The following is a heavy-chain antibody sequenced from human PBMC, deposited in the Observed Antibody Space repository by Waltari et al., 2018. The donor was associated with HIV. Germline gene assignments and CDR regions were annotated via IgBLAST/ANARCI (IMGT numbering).Heavy chain of an antibody. CDR1: GASFSGYY. J-gene: IGHJ4*02. D-gene: IGHD2-2*01. V-gene: IGHV4-34*01. CDR2: IKNRGST. CDR3: ARGSIVLVPAATNYFDY. Sequence: QVQLQQWGAGLLKPSETMSLTCAVHGASFSGYYWTWIRQPPGKGLEWIGEIKNRGSTNYNPSLKSRVTISVDTSKNQFSLKLSSVTAADTAVYYCARGSIVLVPAATNYFDYWGQGTLVTVSS.